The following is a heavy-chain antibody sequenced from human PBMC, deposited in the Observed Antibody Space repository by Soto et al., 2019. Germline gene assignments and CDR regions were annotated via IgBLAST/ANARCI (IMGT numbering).Heavy chain of an antibody. J-gene: IGHJ5*02. V-gene: IGHV1-3*01. D-gene: IGHD6-19*01. CDR3: ARAVGQFDP. CDR1: GDTFSSYA. Sequence: AXVKVSCKASGDTFSSYALHWVRQAPGQRLEWMGWINAANGNVKYSQKFQGRVTITRDTSASTAYMELSSLRSEDTAVYYCARAVGQFDPWGQGTLVTSPQ. CDR2: INAANGNV.